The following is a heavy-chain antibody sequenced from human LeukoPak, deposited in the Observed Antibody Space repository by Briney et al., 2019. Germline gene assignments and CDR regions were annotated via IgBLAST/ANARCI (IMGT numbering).Heavy chain of an antibody. CDR1: GFTFSSYA. V-gene: IGHV3-23*01. Sequence: PGASLRLSCAASGFTFSSYAMSWVRQAPGKGLEWVSSISGSGDKTFYADSLKGRFTISRDNSNNTLYLQMSSLRAEDTAVYYCARFLYGSGSLYYYYYGMDVWGKGTTVTVSS. CDR3: ARFLYGSGSLYYYYYGMDV. D-gene: IGHD3-10*01. J-gene: IGHJ6*04. CDR2: ISGSGDKT.